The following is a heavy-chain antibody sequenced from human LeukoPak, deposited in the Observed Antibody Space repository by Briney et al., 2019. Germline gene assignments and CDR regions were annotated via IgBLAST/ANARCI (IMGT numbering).Heavy chain of an antibody. V-gene: IGHV3-7*04. CDR3: ARLVFAYGRSFDS. CDR2: IKQDGSDK. CDR1: GFTFTSYW. D-gene: IGHD3-10*01. J-gene: IGHJ4*02. Sequence: GGSLILSCAASGFTFTSYWMTWVRQAPGKGLEWVANIKQDGSDKYYVDSVKGRFTISRDNANNSVCLQMDSLRAEDTAVYYCARLVFAYGRSFDSWGQGTVVTVSS.